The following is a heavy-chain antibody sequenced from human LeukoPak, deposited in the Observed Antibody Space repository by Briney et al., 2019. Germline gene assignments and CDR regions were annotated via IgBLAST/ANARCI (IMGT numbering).Heavy chain of an antibody. D-gene: IGHD1-26*01. J-gene: IGHJ4*02. V-gene: IGHV3-48*04. CDR2: ISSSGSAI. Sequence: GGSLRPSCAASGFTFSSYSMNWVRQAPGKGLEWVSYISSSGSAIYNADSVKGRFTISRDNAKNSLYLQMNSLRAEDTAVYYCAKDGKNYFDYWGQGTLVTVSS. CDR1: GFTFSSYS. CDR3: AKDGKNYFDY.